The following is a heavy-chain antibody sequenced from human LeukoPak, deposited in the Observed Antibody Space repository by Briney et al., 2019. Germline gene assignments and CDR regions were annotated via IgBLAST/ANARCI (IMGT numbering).Heavy chain of an antibody. J-gene: IGHJ4*02. V-gene: IGHV4-61*01. CDR3: ALSSSGYYYF. D-gene: IGHD3-22*01. CDR2: IYYSGST. CDR1: GGSISSGSYY. Sequence: PSQTLSLTCTVSGGSISSGSYYWSWIRQPPGKGLEWIGYIYYSGSTNYNPSLKSRVTISVDTSKNQFSLKLSSVTAADTAVYYCALSSSGYYYFWGQGTLVTVSS.